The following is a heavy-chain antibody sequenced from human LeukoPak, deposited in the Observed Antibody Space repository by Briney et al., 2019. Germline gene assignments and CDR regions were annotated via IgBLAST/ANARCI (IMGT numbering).Heavy chain of an antibody. CDR1: GFTFSSYW. V-gene: IGHV3-7*03. CDR2: IKEDGSDK. D-gene: IGHD4-17*01. CDR3: TRDADDHGDSFDY. J-gene: IGHJ4*02. Sequence: QPGGSLRLSCEASGFTFSSYWMGWVRQAPGKGLEWVANIKEDGSDKYYVGPVKGRFNISRDNAKSSVFLQMDSLRAEDTAVYYCTRDADDHGDSFDYWGQGTQVTVSS.